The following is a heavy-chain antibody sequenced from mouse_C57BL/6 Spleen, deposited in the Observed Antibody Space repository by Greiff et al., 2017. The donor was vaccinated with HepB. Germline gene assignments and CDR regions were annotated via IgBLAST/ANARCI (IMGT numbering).Heavy chain of an antibody. J-gene: IGHJ3*01. V-gene: IGHV1-18*01. D-gene: IGHD2-1*01. Sequence: VQLKQSGPELVKPGASVKIPCKASGYTFTDYNMDWVKQSHGKSLEWIGDINPNNGGTIYNQKFKGKATLTVDKSSSTAYMELRSLTSEDTAVYYCARKGNGNLFAYWGQGTLVTVSA. CDR2: INPNNGGT. CDR3: ARKGNGNLFAY. CDR1: GYTFTDYN.